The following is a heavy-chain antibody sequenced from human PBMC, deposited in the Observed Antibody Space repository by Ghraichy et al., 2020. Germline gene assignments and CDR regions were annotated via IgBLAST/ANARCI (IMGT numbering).Heavy chain of an antibody. V-gene: IGHV3-30-3*01. Sequence: GGSLRLSCAASGFTFSLYPMEWVRQVPGKGLEWVAVVSPDGVYKHYGDSVKGRFTVSRDNSMNTVSLEMNSLRPEDTAVYFCAREWRQYGSCGLDYWGQGTLVTVSS. CDR2: VSPDGVYK. CDR3: AREWRQYGSCGLDY. J-gene: IGHJ4*02. D-gene: IGHD2-15*01. CDR1: GFTFSLYP.